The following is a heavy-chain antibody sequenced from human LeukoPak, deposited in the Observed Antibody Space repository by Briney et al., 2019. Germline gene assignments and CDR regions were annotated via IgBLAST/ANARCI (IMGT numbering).Heavy chain of an antibody. V-gene: IGHV3-74*01. D-gene: IGHD1-1*01. CDR1: GFTFSSYW. CDR3: ARLTGTTGFDY. J-gene: IGHJ4*02. Sequence: GGSLRLSCAASGFTFSSYWMHWVRQAPGKGLGWVSRINSDGSSTIYADSVKGRFTISRDNAKNTLYLQMNSLRGEDTAVYYCARLTGTTGFDYWGQGTLSPSPQ. CDR2: INSDGSST.